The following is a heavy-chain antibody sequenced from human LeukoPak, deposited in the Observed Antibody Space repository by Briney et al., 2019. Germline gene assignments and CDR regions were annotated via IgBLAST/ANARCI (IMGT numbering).Heavy chain of an antibody. CDR1: GYTFTSYG. J-gene: IGHJ5*02. Sequence: ASVKVSCKASGYTFTSYGISWVRQAPGQGLEWMGWISAYNGNTNYAQKLQGRVTMTTDTSTSTAYMELRSLRSDDTAVYYCARARGRSSSWRPNWFDPWGQGTLVTVSS. CDR3: ARARGRSSSWRPNWFDP. V-gene: IGHV1-18*01. D-gene: IGHD6-13*01. CDR2: ISAYNGNT.